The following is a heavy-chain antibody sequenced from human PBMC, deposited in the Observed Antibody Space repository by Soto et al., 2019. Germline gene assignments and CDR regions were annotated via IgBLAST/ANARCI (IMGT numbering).Heavy chain of an antibody. Sequence: QVQLVQSGAEVKKPGASVKVSCKASGYTFTSYYMHWVRQAPGQGLEWMGIINPSGGSTSYAQKFQGSVTMTWDTSTSPVYMELSSLCPEDTAVYYCSTAGSFLRASAGPGGFSFDSWGQRTLVNVSS. CDR3: STAGSFLRASAGPGGFSFDS. D-gene: IGHD2-15*01. CDR2: INPSGGST. CDR1: GYTFTSYY. J-gene: IGHJ4*02. V-gene: IGHV1-46*01.